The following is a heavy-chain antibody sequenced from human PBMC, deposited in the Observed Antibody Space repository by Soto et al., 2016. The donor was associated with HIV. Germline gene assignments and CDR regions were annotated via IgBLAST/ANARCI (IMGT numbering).Heavy chain of an antibody. V-gene: IGHV3-66*01. J-gene: IGHJ6*02. Sequence: EVQLVESGGGLVQPGGSLRLSCAASGFTVSNNYMSWVRQAPGKGLEWVSVIYSGGNTYYADSVKGRFIISRDNSKNTLYLQMNSLRAEDTAVYYCVRDENYYEAYGMDVWGQGDHGSPSP. CDR3: VRDENYYEAYGMDV. CDR1: GFTVSNNY. D-gene: IGHD3-22*01. CDR2: IYSGGNT.